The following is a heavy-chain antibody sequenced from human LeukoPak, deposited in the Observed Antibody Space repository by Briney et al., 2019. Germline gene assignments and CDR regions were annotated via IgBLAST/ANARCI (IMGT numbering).Heavy chain of an antibody. D-gene: IGHD6-19*01. V-gene: IGHV4-39*01. CDR1: GGSLSSSSYY. J-gene: IGHJ4*02. CDR3: ASRGGIAVAGTLDY. CDR2: IYYSGST. Sequence: SETLSLTCTVYGGSLSSSSYYWCWIRQPPGKGLEWIGSIYYSGSTYYNPSLKSRVTISVDTSKNQFSLKLSSVTAADTAVYYCASRGGIAVAGTLDYWGQGTLVTVSS.